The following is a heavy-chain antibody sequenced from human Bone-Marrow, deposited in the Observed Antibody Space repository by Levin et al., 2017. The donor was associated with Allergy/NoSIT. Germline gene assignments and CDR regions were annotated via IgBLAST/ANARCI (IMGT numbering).Heavy chain of an antibody. CDR1: GFTFGDYA. CDR2: IRSKAYGGTT. Sequence: GGSLRLSCTASGFTFGDYAMSWVRQAPGKGLEWVGFIRSKAYGGTTEYAASVKGRFTISRDDSKSIAYLQMNSLKTEDTAVYYCTRVYCSGGSCSHIDIWGQGTMVTVSS. J-gene: IGHJ3*02. D-gene: IGHD2-15*01. V-gene: IGHV3-49*04. CDR3: TRVYCSGGSCSHIDI.